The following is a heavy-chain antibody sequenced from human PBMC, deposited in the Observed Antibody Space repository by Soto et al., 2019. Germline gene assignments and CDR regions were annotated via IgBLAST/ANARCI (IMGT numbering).Heavy chain of an antibody. Sequence: PSQTLPLPWSVSGGLIIGFCCRWIRQPPEKGLESIGYIYYSGSTLYNPSLKSRVTISVDTSRNQFSLKLSSVTAADTAVYYCAILIYGAYVGALMYFEYWGKGTLVPVSS. D-gene: IGHD5-12*01. V-gene: IGHV4-59*01. CDR2: IYYSGST. CDR1: GGLIIGFC. CDR3: AILIYGAYVGALMYFEY. J-gene: IGHJ4*02.